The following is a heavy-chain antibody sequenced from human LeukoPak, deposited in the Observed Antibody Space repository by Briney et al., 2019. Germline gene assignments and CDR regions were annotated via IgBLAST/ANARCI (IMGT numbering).Heavy chain of an antibody. D-gene: IGHD3-22*01. CDR2: IGYDGSNK. V-gene: IGHV3-30*18. CDR1: GFSFSSYG. CDR3: AKEIYYDSSAFFDY. J-gene: IGHJ4*02. Sequence: GRSLRLSCTASGFSFSSYGMHWVRQAPGKGLEWVTVIGYDGSNKYYADSVKGRFTISRDNSKNTLYLQMNSLRTEDTAVYFCAKEIYYDSSAFFDYWGQGTLVTVSS.